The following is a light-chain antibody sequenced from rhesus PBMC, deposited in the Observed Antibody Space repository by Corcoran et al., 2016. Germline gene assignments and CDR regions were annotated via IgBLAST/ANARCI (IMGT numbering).Light chain of an antibody. V-gene: IGKV1-94*01. CDR2: AAS. Sequence: DIQMTQSPSSLSASVRDRVTVTCRASQDINKELSWYQQKPGQAPTLLIYAASSLQTGVSSRFSGSGSGTDYTLTISSLKPEDIATYYCLQDYITPYGFGQGTKVEIK. CDR3: LQDYITPYG. J-gene: IGKJ2*01. CDR1: QDINKE.